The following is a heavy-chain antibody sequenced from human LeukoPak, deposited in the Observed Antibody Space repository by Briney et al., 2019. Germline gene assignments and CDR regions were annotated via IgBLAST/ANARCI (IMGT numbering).Heavy chain of an antibody. CDR3: AKDRGIISDY. V-gene: IGHV3-23*01. CDR1: GFTFSSYA. CDR2: ISGSGDST. J-gene: IGHJ4*02. D-gene: IGHD3-10*01. Sequence: GGSLRLSCAASGFTFSSYAMSWVRQAPGEGLEWVSSISGSGDSTYYADSVKGRFTISRDNSKNTLYLQMNSLRAEDTAVYYCAKDRGIISDYWGQGTLVTVSS.